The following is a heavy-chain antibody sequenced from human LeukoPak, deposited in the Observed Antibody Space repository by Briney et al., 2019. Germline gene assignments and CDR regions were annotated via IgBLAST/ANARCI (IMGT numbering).Heavy chain of an antibody. V-gene: IGHV4-34*01. J-gene: IGHJ4*02. Sequence: PSETLSLTCAVYGGSFSGYYWSWIRQPPGKGLEWIGEINHSGSTNYNPSLKSRVTISVDTSKNQFSLKLSSVTAADTAVYYCARGPQTTVPIDYWGQGTLVTVSS. CDR1: GGSFSGYY. D-gene: IGHD4-17*01. CDR2: INHSGST. CDR3: ARGPQTTVPIDY.